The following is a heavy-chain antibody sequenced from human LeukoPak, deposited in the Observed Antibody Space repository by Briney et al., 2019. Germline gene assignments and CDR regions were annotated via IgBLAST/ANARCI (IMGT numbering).Heavy chain of an antibody. CDR3: AREHSDDYVWGSHRYISRSVDY. CDR2: IKQDGSEK. J-gene: IGHJ4*02. Sequence: GGSLRLSCAASGFTFSSYWMSWVRQAPGKGLEWVANIKQDGSEKYYVDSVKGRFTISRDNAKKSLYLQMNSLRAEDTAVYYCAREHSDDYVWGSHRYISRSVDYWGQGTLVTVSS. D-gene: IGHD3-16*02. V-gene: IGHV3-7*01. CDR1: GFTFSSYW.